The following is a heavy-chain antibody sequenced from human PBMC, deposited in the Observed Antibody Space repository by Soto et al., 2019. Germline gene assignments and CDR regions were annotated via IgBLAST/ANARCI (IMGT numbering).Heavy chain of an antibody. Sequence: QVQLQESGPGLVRPSQTLSLTCTVSGGSISTGGYYWTWIRQHPGKGLEWIGYIYYSGSTYYNPSLKSRVTISVDTSKNQFSLKLSSVTAADTAVYYCARGLSVTLFDNWGQGTLVTVSS. D-gene: IGHD4-17*01. CDR3: ARGLSVTLFDN. CDR2: IYYSGST. CDR1: GGSISTGGYY. J-gene: IGHJ4*02. V-gene: IGHV4-31*03.